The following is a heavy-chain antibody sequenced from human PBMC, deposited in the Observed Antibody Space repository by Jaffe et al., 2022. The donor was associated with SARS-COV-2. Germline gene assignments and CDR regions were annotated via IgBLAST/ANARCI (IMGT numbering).Heavy chain of an antibody. CDR1: GFTFSSYE. V-gene: IGHV3-48*03. D-gene: IGHD3-16*01. Sequence: EVQLMESGGGLVQPGGSLRLSCSASGFTFSSYEMNWVRQAPGKGLEWVACISSSGTSIYYADSVKGRFTISKDNAKNSLFLQMNSLRADDTAVYFCARRGSGFGRKDLDYWGQGALLTVSS. CDR2: ISSSGTSI. J-gene: IGHJ4*02. CDR3: ARRGSGFGRKDLDY.